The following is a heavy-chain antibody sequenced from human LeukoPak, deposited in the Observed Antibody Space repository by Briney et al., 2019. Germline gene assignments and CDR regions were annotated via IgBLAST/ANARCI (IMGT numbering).Heavy chain of an antibody. D-gene: IGHD6-13*01. J-gene: IGHJ4*02. CDR3: ARGRGIAAPGPRSLFDY. V-gene: IGHV1-46*01. Sequence: ASVKVPCKASGYTFTNYYMHWVRQAPGQGLEWMGIIDPSGGSTSYAQTFQGRVTMTRDTSTSTFYMELSSLRSEDTAVYYCARGRGIAAPGPRSLFDYWGQGTLVTVSS. CDR1: GYTFTNYY. CDR2: IDPSGGST.